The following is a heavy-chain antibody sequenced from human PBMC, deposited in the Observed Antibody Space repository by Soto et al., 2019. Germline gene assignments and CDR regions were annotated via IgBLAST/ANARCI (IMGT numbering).Heavy chain of an antibody. CDR1: GLTFSNYN. CDR2: ISGSTTTI. Sequence: EVQLVESGGGLVEPGGSLRLSCSVSGLTFSNYNMNWVRQGPGKGLEWVSYISGSTTTIYYADPVKGRFTISRDNAKNSLYLQMNSLRAEDTAVYYCATFRDYWGQGTLVTVSS. CDR3: ATFRDY. J-gene: IGHJ4*02. V-gene: IGHV3-48*01.